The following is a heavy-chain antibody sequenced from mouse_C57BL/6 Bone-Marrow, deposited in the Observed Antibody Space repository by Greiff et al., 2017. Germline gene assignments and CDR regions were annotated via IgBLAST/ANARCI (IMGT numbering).Heavy chain of an antibody. CDR3: ARKHYYDGSSSLYWYFDV. CDR1: GYAFSSYW. J-gene: IGHJ1*03. CDR2: IYPGDGDT. Sequence: QVQLQQSGAELVKPGASVKISCKASGYAFSSYWMNWVKQRPGKGLEWIGQIYPGDGDTNYNGKFKGKATLTADKSSSTAYMQLSSLTSEDSAVYFCARKHYYDGSSSLYWYFDVWGTGTTVTVSS. V-gene: IGHV1-80*01. D-gene: IGHD1-1*01.